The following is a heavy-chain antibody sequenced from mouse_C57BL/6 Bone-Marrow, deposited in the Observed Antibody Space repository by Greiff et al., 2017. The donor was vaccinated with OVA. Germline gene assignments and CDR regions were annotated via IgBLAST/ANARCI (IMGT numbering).Heavy chain of an antibody. J-gene: IGHJ1*03. CDR2: IYPGDGDT. D-gene: IGHD1-1*01. CDR1: GYAFSSSW. CDR3: ASPLYDGSSTRYFDV. Sequence: VQLQQSGPELVKPGASVKISCKASGYAFSSSWMNWVKQRPGKGLEWIGRIYPGDGDTNYNGKFKGKATLTADKSSSTAYMQLSSLTSEDSAVYFCASPLYDGSSTRYFDVWGTGTTVTVSS. V-gene: IGHV1-82*01.